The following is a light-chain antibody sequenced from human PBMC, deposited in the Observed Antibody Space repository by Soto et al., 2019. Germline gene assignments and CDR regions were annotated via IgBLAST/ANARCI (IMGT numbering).Light chain of an antibody. V-gene: IGKV1-5*01. Sequence: DIQMTQSPSTLSASVGDTVTVTCRASQSVSSWLAWYQQKPGNAPTLLIKDASTLMSGVPSRFGGSGSGTEFTLTISSLQPDDVATYYCQQYKSYLYTFGQGTKVDIK. CDR1: QSVSSW. J-gene: IGKJ2*01. CDR2: DAS. CDR3: QQYKSYLYT.